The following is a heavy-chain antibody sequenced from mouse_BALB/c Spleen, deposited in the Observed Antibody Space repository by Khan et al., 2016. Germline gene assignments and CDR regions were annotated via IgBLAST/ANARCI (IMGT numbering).Heavy chain of an antibody. V-gene: IGHV3-2*02. J-gene: IGHJ4*01. CDR2: ISYSGST. Sequence: EVQLQESGPGLVKPSQSLSLTCTVTGYSITSDYAWNWFRQFPGNKLEWMGYISYSGSTRYYPSLKSRISITRDTSRNQFFLQLNSVTTEDTATXCCARTPTADYAMDYWGQGTSVTVSS. CDR1: GYSITSDYA. CDR3: ARTPTADYAMDY. D-gene: IGHD1-2*01.